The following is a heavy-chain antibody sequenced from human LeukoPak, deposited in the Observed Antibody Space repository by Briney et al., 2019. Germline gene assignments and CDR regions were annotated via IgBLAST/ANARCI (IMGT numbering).Heavy chain of an antibody. J-gene: IGHJ4*02. CDR1: GGSISSSSYY. CDR3: ARSVESSSWARRDFDY. V-gene: IGHV4-39*01. D-gene: IGHD6-13*01. CDR2: IYYSGST. Sequence: SETLSLTCTVSGGSISSSSYYWGWIRQPPGKGLEWLGSIYYSGSTYYNPSLKSRVTISVDTSKNQFSLKLSSVTAADTAVYYCARSVESSSWARRDFDYWGQGTLVTVSS.